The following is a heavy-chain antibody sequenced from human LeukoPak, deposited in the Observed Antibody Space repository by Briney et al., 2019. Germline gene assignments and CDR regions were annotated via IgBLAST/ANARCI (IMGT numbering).Heavy chain of an antibody. CDR3: LIWFGESQSDY. CDR1: GFTFSNAW. CDR2: IKSKTDGGTT. Sequence: GGSLRLSCAASGFTFSNAWMSWVRQAPGKGLEWVGRIKSKTDGGTTDYAAPVKGRFTISGDDSKNTLYLQMNSLKTEDTAVYYCLIWFGESQSDYWGQGTLVTVSS. D-gene: IGHD3-10*01. V-gene: IGHV3-15*01. J-gene: IGHJ4*02.